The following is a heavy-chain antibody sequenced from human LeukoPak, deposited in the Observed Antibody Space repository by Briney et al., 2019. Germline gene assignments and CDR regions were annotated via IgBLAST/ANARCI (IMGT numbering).Heavy chain of an antibody. CDR2: ISGSGGST. J-gene: IGHJ4*02. CDR3: AKFLPTHIVVANYYFDY. D-gene: IGHD2-21*01. CDR1: GFTFSSYA. V-gene: IGHV3-23*01. Sequence: GGSLRLSCAASGFTFSSYAMSWVRQAPGKGLEWVSAISGSGGSTYYADSVEGRFTISRDNSKNTLYLQMNSLRAEDTAVYYCAKFLPTHIVVANYYFDYWGQGTLVTVSS.